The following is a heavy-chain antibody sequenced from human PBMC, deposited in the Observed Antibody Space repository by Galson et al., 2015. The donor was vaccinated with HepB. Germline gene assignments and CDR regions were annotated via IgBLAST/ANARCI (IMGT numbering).Heavy chain of an antibody. CDR2: TYYRSKWFN. CDR1: GDSVSSNSAA. D-gene: IGHD5-24*01. V-gene: IGHV6-1*01. J-gene: IGHJ4*02. CDR3: AREWEDGYRYNYFDY. Sequence: CAISGDSVSSNSAAWHWIRQSPSRDLEWLGRTYYRSKWFNTYAVSVKSRISVNPDTSKNQFSLQLNSVTPEDTAVYYCAREWEDGYRYNYFDYWGQGTLVTVSS.